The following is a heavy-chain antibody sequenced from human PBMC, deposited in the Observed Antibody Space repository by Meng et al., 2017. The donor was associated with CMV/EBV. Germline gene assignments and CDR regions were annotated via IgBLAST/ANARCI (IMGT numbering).Heavy chain of an antibody. V-gene: IGHV1-2*02. CDR2: INPNSGGT. Sequence: ASVKVSCKASGYTFTGYYMHWVRQAPGQGLEWMGWINPNSGGTNYAQKFQGRVTMTRDTSISTAYMELSRLRSDDTAVYYCARGHGSVSYSYYYYGMDVWGQGTTVTVSS. D-gene: IGHD1-26*01. J-gene: IGHJ6*02. CDR3: ARGHGSVSYSYYYYGMDV. CDR1: GYTFTGYY.